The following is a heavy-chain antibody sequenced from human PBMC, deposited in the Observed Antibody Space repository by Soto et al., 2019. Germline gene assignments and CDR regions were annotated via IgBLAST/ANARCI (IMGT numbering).Heavy chain of an antibody. V-gene: IGHV3-33*01. CDR2: IWYDGSNK. Sequence: GGSLRLSCAASGFTFSSYGMHWVRQAPGKGLEWVAVIWYDGSNKYYADSVKGRFTISRDNSKNTLYLQMNSLRAEDTAVYYGARDLGYDYYYYGMDVWGQGTTVTVSS. CDR3: ARDLGYDYYYYGMDV. J-gene: IGHJ6*02. CDR1: GFTFSSYG. D-gene: IGHD5-12*01.